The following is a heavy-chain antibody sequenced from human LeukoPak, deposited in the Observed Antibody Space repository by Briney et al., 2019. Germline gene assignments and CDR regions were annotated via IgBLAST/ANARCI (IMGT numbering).Heavy chain of an antibody. Sequence: ASVKVSCKASGYTFTGYGITWVRQAPGQGLEWMGWMNPNSGNTGYAQKFQGRVTMTRNTSISTAYMELSSLRSEDTAVYYCARALSWSWLLLGYWGQGTLVTVSS. J-gene: IGHJ4*02. D-gene: IGHD3-22*01. CDR2: MNPNSGNT. CDR1: GYTFTGYG. V-gene: IGHV1-8*02. CDR3: ARALSWSWLLLGY.